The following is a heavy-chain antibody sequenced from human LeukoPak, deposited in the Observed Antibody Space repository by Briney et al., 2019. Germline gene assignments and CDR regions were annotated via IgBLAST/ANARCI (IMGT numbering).Heavy chain of an antibody. CDR1: GGSISSGGYY. D-gene: IGHD3-22*01. Sequence: PSETLSLTCTVSGGSISSGGYYWSWIRQHPGQGLEWIAYIYYSGSAYYNPSLKSRVTISVDTSKNQFSLKLSSVTAADTAVYYCAREKPISGLLETMWAFDIWGQGTMVTVSS. CDR2: IYYSGSA. V-gene: IGHV4-31*03. J-gene: IGHJ3*02. CDR3: AREKPISGLLETMWAFDI.